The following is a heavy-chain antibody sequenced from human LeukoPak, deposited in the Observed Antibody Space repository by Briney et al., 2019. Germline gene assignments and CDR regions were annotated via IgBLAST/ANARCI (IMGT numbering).Heavy chain of an antibody. V-gene: IGHV1-24*01. Sequence: GASVKVSCKVSGYTLTELSMHWVRQAPGKGLEWMGGFDPEDGETIYAQKFQGRVTMTEDTSTDTAYMELSSLRSEDTAVYYCATDRGSVLRFLEWLSHWGQGILVTVSS. D-gene: IGHD3-3*01. CDR2: FDPEDGET. J-gene: IGHJ4*02. CDR3: ATDRGSVLRFLEWLSH. CDR1: GYTLTELS.